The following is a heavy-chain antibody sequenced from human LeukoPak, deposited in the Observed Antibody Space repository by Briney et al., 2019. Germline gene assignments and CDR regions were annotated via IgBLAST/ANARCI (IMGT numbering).Heavy chain of an antibody. CDR2: FDRKNGGT. J-gene: IGHJ6*03. Sequence: ASVTLSFTCSAFTLAVISMYWVRHGHGKGLEREGGFDRKNGGTIYAQRFRGRVTLTEDTSTGTAYMDLSSLSADDTAVYYCATGVFCATTTCPGYQHFYYFMDVWGKGTTVTVSS. D-gene: IGHD2-2*01. CDR3: ATGVFCATTTCPGYQHFYYFMDV. CDR1: AFTLAVIS. V-gene: IGHV1-24*01.